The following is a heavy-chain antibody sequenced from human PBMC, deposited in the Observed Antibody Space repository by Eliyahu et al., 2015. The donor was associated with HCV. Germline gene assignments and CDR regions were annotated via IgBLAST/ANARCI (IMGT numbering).Heavy chain of an antibody. J-gene: IGHJ6*02. CDR2: IPIFGTA. CDR3: ARLGYGSGSYVGGSYYYYYGMDV. D-gene: IGHD3-10*01. V-gene: IGHV1-69*01. Sequence: IPIFGTANYAQKFQGRVTITADESTSTAYMELSSLRSEDTAVYYCARLGYGSGSYVGGSYYYYYGMDVWGQGTTVTVSS.